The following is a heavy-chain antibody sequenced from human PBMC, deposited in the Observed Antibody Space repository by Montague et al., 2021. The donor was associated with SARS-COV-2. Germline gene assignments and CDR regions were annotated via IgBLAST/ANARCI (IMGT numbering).Heavy chain of an antibody. Sequence: SETLSLICTVSGDSISSSSYNWGWIRQPPGKGLEWIGSVHYSGRPYYNPSLESRVTIYVDTSKNQLSLKLSSVTAADTAVYYCTRHVHMTWPEPSPGFDYWGQGTLVTVSS. D-gene: IGHD1-1*01. CDR3: TRHVHMTWPEPSPGFDY. V-gene: IGHV4-39*01. J-gene: IGHJ4*02. CDR2: VHYSGRP. CDR1: GDSISSSSYN.